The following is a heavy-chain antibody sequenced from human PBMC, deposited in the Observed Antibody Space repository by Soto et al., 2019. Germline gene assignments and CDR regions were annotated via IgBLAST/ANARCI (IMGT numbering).Heavy chain of an antibody. CDR3: ARVRYSGYDDDNPRRYCSGGSCPNYYYGMDV. D-gene: IGHD2-15*01. V-gene: IGHV6-1*01. CDR1: GDSVSSNSAA. Sequence: SQTLSLTCAISGDSVSSNSAAWNWIRQSPSRGLEWLGRTYYRSKWYNDYAVSVKSRITINPDTSKNQFSLQLNSVTPEETAVYYCARVRYSGYDDDNPRRYCSGGSCPNYYYGMDVWGQGTTVTVSS. CDR2: TYYRSKWYN. J-gene: IGHJ6*02.